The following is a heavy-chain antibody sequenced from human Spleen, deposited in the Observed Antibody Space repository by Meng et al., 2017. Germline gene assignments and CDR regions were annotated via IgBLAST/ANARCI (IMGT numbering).Heavy chain of an antibody. CDR2: IDCEDDK. Sequence: SGPTLVKPTQTLTLTCTFSAFSLDSSGMCVSWIRQPPGKALQWLALIDCEDDKYYTTSLKTRLAIFKDTSKNQVVLTMTNMDPVDTATYYCARTQTAMVSAGAFDIWGQGTMVTVSS. D-gene: IGHD5-18*01. CDR3: ARTQTAMVSAGAFDI. J-gene: IGHJ3*02. V-gene: IGHV2-70*01. CDR1: AFSLDSSGMC.